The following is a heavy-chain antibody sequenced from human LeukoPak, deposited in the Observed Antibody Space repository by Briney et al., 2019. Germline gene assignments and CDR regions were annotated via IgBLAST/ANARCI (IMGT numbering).Heavy chain of an antibody. CDR1: GGSISSHY. J-gene: IGHJ6*03. D-gene: IGHD1-14*01. CDR2: IYYAGST. Sequence: SETLSLTCGVSGGSISSHYWAWIRQAPGKGLEWIGYIYYAGSTNYNPSLKSRVTMSVDMSRNQFSLRMTSVTAADTAVYYCAREAQDFRTGNHRPGHYDYMDVWGKGTAVTVSS. CDR3: AREAQDFRTGNHRPGHYDYMDV. V-gene: IGHV4-59*11.